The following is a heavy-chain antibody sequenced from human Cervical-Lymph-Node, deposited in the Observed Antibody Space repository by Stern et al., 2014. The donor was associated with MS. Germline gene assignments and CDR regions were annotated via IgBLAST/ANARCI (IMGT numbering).Heavy chain of an antibody. V-gene: IGHV4-34*10. J-gene: IGHJ5*02. D-gene: IGHD2-15*01. Sequence: QLQLQESGPGLVKPSETLSLTCAVYGGSFSGYYWSWIRQPPGKGLEWIGEINHSGSTNYNPPHKSRVTISVDTSKNQFPLKLSSVTAADTAVYYCASYGGYCSGGSCHPHYWFDPWGQGTLVTVSS. CDR1: GGSFSGYY. CDR2: INHSGST. CDR3: ASYGGYCSGGSCHPHYWFDP.